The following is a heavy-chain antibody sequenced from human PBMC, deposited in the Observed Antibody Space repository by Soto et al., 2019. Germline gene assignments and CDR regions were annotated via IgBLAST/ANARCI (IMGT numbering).Heavy chain of an antibody. D-gene: IGHD2-15*01. J-gene: IGHJ4*02. Sequence: QVQLQESGPGLVKPSGTLSLTCAVSGGSISSSNWWTWVRQPPGEGLHWIGDIYHDGSTSSNSSLKSRVTISVDKSKNQFSLNLTSVTAADTAVYYCARVGGPRVALDYWGQGTLVTVSS. V-gene: IGHV4-4*02. CDR1: GGSISSSNW. CDR2: IYHDGST. CDR3: ARVGGPRVALDY.